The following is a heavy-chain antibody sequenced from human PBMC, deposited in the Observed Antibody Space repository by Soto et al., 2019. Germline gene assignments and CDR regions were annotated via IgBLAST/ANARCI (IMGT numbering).Heavy chain of an antibody. CDR3: ARETNWGGPYWYFDL. D-gene: IGHD7-27*01. CDR1: GFTFSSYW. V-gene: IGHV3-74*01. J-gene: IGHJ2*01. Sequence: EVQLVESGGGLVQPGGSLRLSCAASGFTFSSYWMHWVHQAPGKGLVWVSRINSDGSSTSYADSVKGRFTISRDNAKNTLYLQMNSLRAEDTAVYYCARETNWGGPYWYFDLWGRGTLVTVSS. CDR2: INSDGSST.